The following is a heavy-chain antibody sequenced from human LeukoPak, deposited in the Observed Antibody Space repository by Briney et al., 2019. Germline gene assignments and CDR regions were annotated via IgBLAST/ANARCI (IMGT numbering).Heavy chain of an antibody. V-gene: IGHV4-39*01. D-gene: IGHD2-2*01. CDR3: ARLRCSSTSCYIWPSFDY. CDR2: IYYSGST. CDR1: GGSISSRNYY. Sequence: SETLSLTCTVSGGSISSRNYYWGWIRQSPGKGLEWIGSIYYSGSTYYNPSLKSRVTISVDTSKNQFSLKLSSVTAADTAVYYCARLRCSSTSCYIWPSFDYWGQGTLVTVSS. J-gene: IGHJ4*02.